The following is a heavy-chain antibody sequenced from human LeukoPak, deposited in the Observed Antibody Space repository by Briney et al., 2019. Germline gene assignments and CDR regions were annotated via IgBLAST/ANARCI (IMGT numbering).Heavy chain of an antibody. J-gene: IGHJ6*02. CDR3: AREAIHYYYGMDV. CDR1: GGTFSSYA. CDR2: IIPIFGTA. D-gene: IGHD3-9*01. Sequence: SVEVSCKASGGTFSSYAISWVRQAPGQGLEWMGGIIPIFGTANYAQKFQGRVTITADESTSTAYMELSSLRSEDTAVYYCAREAIHYYYGMDVWGQGTTVTVSS. V-gene: IGHV1-69*13.